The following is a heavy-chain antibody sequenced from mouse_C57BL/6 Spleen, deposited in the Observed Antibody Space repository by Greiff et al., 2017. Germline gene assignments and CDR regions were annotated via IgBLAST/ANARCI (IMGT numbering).Heavy chain of an antibody. D-gene: IGHD2-4*01. CDR2: IDPSDSET. V-gene: IGHV1-52*01. CDR3: AHYDYECFAY. J-gene: IGHJ3*01. Sequence: QVQLQQPGAELVIPGASVKLSCKASGYTFTSYWMHWVKQRPGQGLEWIGNIDPSDSETHYNQKFKDKATLTVDKSSSTAYMQLSSLTSEDSAVXYCAHYDYECFAYWGQGTLVTVSA. CDR1: GYTFTSYW.